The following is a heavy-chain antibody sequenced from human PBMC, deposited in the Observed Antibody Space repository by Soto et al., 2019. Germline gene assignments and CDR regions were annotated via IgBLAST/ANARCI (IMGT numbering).Heavy chain of an antibody. J-gene: IGHJ6*02. Sequence: EVQLVDSGGGLVKPGGSLRLSCAASGFTFSSYSMNWVRQAPGKGLEWVSSITSSSTYIYYADSVKGRFTISRDNAKNSLYLQMNSLRAEDTAVYYCARALTQYCSGGSCYYYGMDVWAKGPRSPSP. CDR1: GFTFSSYS. D-gene: IGHD2-15*01. CDR2: ITSSSTYI. V-gene: IGHV3-21*01. CDR3: ARALTQYCSGGSCYYYGMDV.